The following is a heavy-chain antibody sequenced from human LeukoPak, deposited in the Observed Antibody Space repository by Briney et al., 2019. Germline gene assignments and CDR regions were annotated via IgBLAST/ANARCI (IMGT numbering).Heavy chain of an antibody. V-gene: IGHV3-48*01. J-gene: IGHJ4*02. CDR3: ARDYKYAFDN. CDR2: IGIDSGNT. Sequence: GGSLRLSCAASGFTFRNYAMNWVRQAPGKGLEWISYIGIDSGNTNYADSVKGRFTISGDKAKNSLYLQMNSLRVEDTAVYYCARDYKYAFDNWGQGTLVTVSS. CDR1: GFTFRNYA. D-gene: IGHD5-24*01.